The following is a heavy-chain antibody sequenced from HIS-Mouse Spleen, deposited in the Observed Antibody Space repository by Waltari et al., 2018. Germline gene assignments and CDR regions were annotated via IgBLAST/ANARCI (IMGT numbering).Heavy chain of an antibody. CDR2: SYYSGST. V-gene: IGHV4-39*07. Sequence: QLQLQESGPGLVKPSETLSLTCTVSGGSISSSSYYWGWIRQPPGKGLEWIGSSYYSGSTYSNQSLKSRVTISVDTSKNQFSLKLSSVTAADTAVYYCAREIPYSSSWYDWYFDLWGRGTLVTVSS. CDR1: GGSISSSSYY. D-gene: IGHD6-13*01. CDR3: AREIPYSSSWYDWYFDL. J-gene: IGHJ2*01.